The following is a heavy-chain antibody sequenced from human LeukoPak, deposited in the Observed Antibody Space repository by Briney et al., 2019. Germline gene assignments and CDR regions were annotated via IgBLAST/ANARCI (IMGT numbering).Heavy chain of an antibody. CDR1: GGSFSGYY. CDR3: TRAKRIIMVRGVITRYFDY. J-gene: IGHJ4*02. Sequence: PSETLSLTCGVYGGSFSGYYWSWIRQPPGKGLEWIGEINHSGSTNYNPSLKSRVTISVDTSKNQFSLKLNSVTAADTAVYYCTRAKRIIMVRGVITRYFDYWGQGPLVTVSS. CDR2: INHSGST. V-gene: IGHV4-34*01. D-gene: IGHD3-10*01.